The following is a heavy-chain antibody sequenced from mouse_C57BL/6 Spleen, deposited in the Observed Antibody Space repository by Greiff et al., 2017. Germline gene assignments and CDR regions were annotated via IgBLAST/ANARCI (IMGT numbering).Heavy chain of an antibody. CDR3: ARDGVCSEYLDY. Sequence: EVKLVESGGGLVKPGGSLKLSCAASGFTFSSYAMSWVRQTPETRLEWVATISDGGSYTYSPDNVKGRFTISRDNAKNNLYLQMSHLKSEDTAMYYCARDGVCSEYLDYWGQVTTLTVSS. J-gene: IGHJ2*01. CDR1: GFTFSSYA. CDR2: ISDGGSYT. D-gene: IGHD1-1*02. V-gene: IGHV5-4*01.